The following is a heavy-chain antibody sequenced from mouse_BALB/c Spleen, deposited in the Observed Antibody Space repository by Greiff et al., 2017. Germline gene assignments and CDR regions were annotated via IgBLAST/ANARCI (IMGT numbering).Heavy chain of an antibody. CDR2: ISSGGSYT. CDR1: GFTFSSYA. Sequence: EVQGVESGGGLVKPGGSLKLSCAASGFTFSSYAMSWVRQSPEKRLEWVAEISSGGSYTYYPDTVTGRFTISRDNAKNTLYLEMSSLRSEDTAMYYCARDPYYGSPYFDYWGQGTTLTVSS. J-gene: IGHJ2*01. D-gene: IGHD1-1*01. V-gene: IGHV5-9-4*01. CDR3: ARDPYYGSPYFDY.